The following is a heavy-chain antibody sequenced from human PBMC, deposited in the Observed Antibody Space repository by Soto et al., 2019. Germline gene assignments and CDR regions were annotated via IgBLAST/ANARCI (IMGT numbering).Heavy chain of an antibody. D-gene: IGHD2-15*01. Sequence: QVQLVESGGGVVQPGRSLRLSCAASGFTFSSYGMHWVRQAPGKGLEWVAVIWYDGSNKYYADSVKGRFTISRDNCKNTLYLEMNSLRAEDTAVYYCAREGYCSGGSCYSVPVFDYWGKGTLVTVSS. V-gene: IGHV3-33*01. CDR1: GFTFSSYG. J-gene: IGHJ4*02. CDR2: IWYDGSNK. CDR3: AREGYCSGGSCYSVPVFDY.